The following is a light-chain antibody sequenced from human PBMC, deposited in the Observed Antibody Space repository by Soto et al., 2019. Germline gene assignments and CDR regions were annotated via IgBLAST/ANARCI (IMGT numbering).Light chain of an antibody. CDR1: QSVSSNY. V-gene: IGKV3-20*01. CDR2: GAS. CDR3: QQYGSSPFT. Sequence: EIVLTQSPGTLSLSPGERATLSCRASQSVSSNYLTWYEQKPGQAPRLLIYGASSRATGIPDRFSGSESGTDFTLTISRLEPEDCAVYYCQQYGSSPFTFGPGTKVDIK. J-gene: IGKJ3*01.